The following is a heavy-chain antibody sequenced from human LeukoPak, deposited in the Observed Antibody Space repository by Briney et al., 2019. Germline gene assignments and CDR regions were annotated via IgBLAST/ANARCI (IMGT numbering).Heavy chain of an antibody. CDR1: GGSISSYY. D-gene: IGHD3-22*01. J-gene: IGHJ4*02. CDR2: IYYSGST. V-gene: IGHV4-59*01. CDR3: ASQDSSGYYPPPYFDY. Sequence: SETLSLTCTVSGGSISSYYWSWIRQPPGKGLEWIGYIYYSGSTNYNPSLKSRVTISVDTSKNQFSLKLSSVTAADTAVYYCASQDSSGYYPPPYFDYWGQGTLVTVSS.